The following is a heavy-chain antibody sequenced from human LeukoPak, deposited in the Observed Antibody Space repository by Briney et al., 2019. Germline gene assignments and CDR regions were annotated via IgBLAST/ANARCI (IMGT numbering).Heavy chain of an antibody. Sequence: QTLSLTCATSGDTFSSNSAAWNCIRQSPSRGLEWLGRTYFRDKWYNDYADSVRSRITIRPDTSRNQFSLQLKSVTPEDTAVYYCVMSLAAAGATWFDLWGQAPLLTV. V-gene: IGHV6-1*01. D-gene: IGHD1-14*01. CDR2: TYFRDKWYN. CDR3: VMSLAAAGATWFDL. J-gene: IGHJ5*02. CDR1: GDTFSSNSAA.